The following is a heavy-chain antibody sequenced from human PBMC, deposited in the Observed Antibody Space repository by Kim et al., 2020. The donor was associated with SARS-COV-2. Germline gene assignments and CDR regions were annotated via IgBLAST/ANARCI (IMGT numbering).Heavy chain of an antibody. CDR2: INAGNGNT. CDR3: ARAELLLWFGESLLDYYGMDV. V-gene: IGHV1-3*01. J-gene: IGHJ6*02. D-gene: IGHD3-10*01. CDR1: GYTFTSYA. Sequence: ASVKVSCKASGYTFTSYAMHWVRQAPGQRLEWRGWINAGNGNTKYSQKFQGRVTITRDTSASTAYMELSSLRSEDTAVYYCARAELLLWFGESLLDYYGMDVWGQGTTVTVSS.